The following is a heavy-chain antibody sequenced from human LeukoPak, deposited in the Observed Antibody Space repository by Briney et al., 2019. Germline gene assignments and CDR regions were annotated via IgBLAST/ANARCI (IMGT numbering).Heavy chain of an antibody. CDR3: AREAEAKYSNYVDY. CDR2: IYYSGST. J-gene: IGHJ4*02. CDR1: GGSISSYY. Sequence: PSETLSLTCTVSGGSISSYYWSWIRQPSGKGLEWIGYIYYSGSTNYNPSLKSRVTISVDTSKNQFSLKLSSVTAADTAVYYCAREAEAKYSNYVDYWGQGTLVTVPS. V-gene: IGHV4-59*01. D-gene: IGHD4-11*01.